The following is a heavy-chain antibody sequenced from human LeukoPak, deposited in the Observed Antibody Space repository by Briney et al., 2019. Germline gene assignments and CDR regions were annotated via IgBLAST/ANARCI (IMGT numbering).Heavy chain of an antibody. CDR3: ARDKDDYVWGTYRW. Sequence: SETLSLTCAVSGYSIGSGYYWGWVRQAPGKGLEWIGSIYHTGSTDYNPSLKSRLTISVDMSKNQFSLNLRSVTAADTAVYYCARDKDDYVWGTYRWWGQGMLVTVSS. D-gene: IGHD3-16*02. J-gene: IGHJ4*02. CDR2: IYHTGST. CDR1: GYSIGSGYY. V-gene: IGHV4-38-2*01.